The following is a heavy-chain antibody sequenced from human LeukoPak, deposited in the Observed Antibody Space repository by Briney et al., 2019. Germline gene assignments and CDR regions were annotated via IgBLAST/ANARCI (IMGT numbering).Heavy chain of an antibody. CDR2: ISYDGSNK. D-gene: IGHD5/OR15-5a*01. CDR1: GFTFSSYA. V-gene: IGHV3-30-3*01. J-gene: IGHJ4*02. CDR3: ARDRSQIYDFDY. Sequence: GRSLRLSCAASGFTFSSYAMHWVRQAPGKGLEWVAVISYDGSNKYYADSVKGRFTISRDSSKNTLYLQMNSLRAEDTAVYYCARDRSQIYDFDYWGQGTLVTVSS.